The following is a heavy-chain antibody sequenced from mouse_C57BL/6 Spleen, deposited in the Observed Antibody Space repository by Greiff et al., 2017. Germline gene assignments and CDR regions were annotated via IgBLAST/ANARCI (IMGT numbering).Heavy chain of an antibody. CDR1: GYTFTDYE. CDR3: TRRGFTTVVFDY. V-gene: IGHV1-15*01. D-gene: IGHD1-1*01. J-gene: IGHJ2*01. Sequence: QVQLQQSGAELVRPGASVTLSCKASGYTFTDYEMHWVKQTPVHGLEWIGAIDPETGGTAYNQKFKGKAILTADKSSSTAYMELRSLTSEDSAVYYCTRRGFTTVVFDYWGQGTTLTVSS. CDR2: IDPETGGT.